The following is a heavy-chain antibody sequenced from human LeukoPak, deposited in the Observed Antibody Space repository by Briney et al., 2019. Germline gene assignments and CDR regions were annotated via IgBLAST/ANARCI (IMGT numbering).Heavy chain of an antibody. CDR1: GYTFTSYY. J-gene: IGHJ6*02. CDR2: INPSGGST. V-gene: IGHV1-46*01. CDR3: ARVGTAMNNYYYYGMDV. Sequence: ASVKVSCKASGYTFTSYYMHWVRQAPGQGLEWMGIINPSGGSTSYAQKFQGRVTMTRDTSTSTVYMELSSLRSEDTAVYYCARVGTAMNNYYYYGMDVWGQGTTVTVSS. D-gene: IGHD5-18*01.